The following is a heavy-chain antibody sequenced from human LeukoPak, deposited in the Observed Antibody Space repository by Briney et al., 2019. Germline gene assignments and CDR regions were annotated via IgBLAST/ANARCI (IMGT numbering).Heavy chain of an antibody. CDR1: GYTFTSYG. Sequence: GASVKVSCKASGYTFTSYGISWVRQAPGQGLEWMGWISAYNGNTNYAQKLQGSVTMTTYTYTSTAYMELRSLRSDDTAVYYCARVGYKAVAGTGTYYFDYWGQGTLVTVSS. J-gene: IGHJ4*02. D-gene: IGHD6-19*01. V-gene: IGHV1-18*01. CDR2: ISAYNGNT. CDR3: ARVGYKAVAGTGTYYFDY.